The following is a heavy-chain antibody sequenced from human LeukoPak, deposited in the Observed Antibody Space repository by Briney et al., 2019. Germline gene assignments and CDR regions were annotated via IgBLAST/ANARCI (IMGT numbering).Heavy chain of an antibody. J-gene: IGHJ4*02. CDR2: LTDSGGSS. V-gene: IGHV3-23*01. CDR3: ARRGGDYRYGGKDAFDY. CDR1: GFRFSSFG. D-gene: IGHD4-11*01. Sequence: GGSLRLSCAASGFRFSSFGMSWVRQAPGKGLEWVSTLTDSGGSSTYSDTVKGRFTISRDNSRNTVYLQLNSLRAEDTAVYYCARRGGDYRYGGKDAFDYWGQGALVTVSS.